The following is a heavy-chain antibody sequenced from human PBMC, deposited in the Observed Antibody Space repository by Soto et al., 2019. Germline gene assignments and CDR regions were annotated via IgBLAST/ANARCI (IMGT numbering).Heavy chain of an antibody. CDR2: INAGNGRE. J-gene: IGHJ4*02. V-gene: IGHV1-3*01. Sequence: QVQLEQSGAEVKKHGASVKVSCQTSGYTFTSYTLHWVRQAPGQGLEWLGWINAGNGREKYSQRFQDRVSLSTDRSTRTAILEIRPLRSEEAAGFYWARGGGGVGEASFDTWGQGTLVIVSS. CDR1: GYTFTSYT. CDR3: ARGGGGVGEASFDT. D-gene: IGHD3-10*01.